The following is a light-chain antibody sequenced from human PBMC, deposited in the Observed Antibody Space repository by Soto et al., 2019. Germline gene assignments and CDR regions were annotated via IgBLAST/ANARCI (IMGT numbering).Light chain of an antibody. CDR1: QRISSSF. Sequence: GLSQSPGILSLKTGERASLSCGASQRISSSFLAWYQQKPGQAPRLLIYGASSRATGIPDRFSGTGSETDFTLTISRLEPEDFAVYYCQQYDNSPITFGQGTRLEI. CDR2: GAS. V-gene: IGKV3-20*01. J-gene: IGKJ5*01. CDR3: QQYDNSPIT.